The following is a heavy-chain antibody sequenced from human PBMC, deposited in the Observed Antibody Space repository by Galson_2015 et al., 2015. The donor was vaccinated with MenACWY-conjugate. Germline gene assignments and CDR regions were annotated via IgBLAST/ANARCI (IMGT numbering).Heavy chain of an antibody. V-gene: IGHV3-23*01. D-gene: IGHD3-22*01. CDR3: AKGPLYDSSGSDSVYFDK. J-gene: IGHJ4*02. CDR2: ASGSGGVT. CDR1: GFIFNKFA. Sequence: SLRLSCAASGFIFNKFAMTWIRQAPGKKGLEWVSAASGSGGVTYHADSVKGRFTISRDNSKNTLYLQLNSLKVEDTAIYYCAKGPLYDSSGSDSVYFDKWGQGTLVTVAS.